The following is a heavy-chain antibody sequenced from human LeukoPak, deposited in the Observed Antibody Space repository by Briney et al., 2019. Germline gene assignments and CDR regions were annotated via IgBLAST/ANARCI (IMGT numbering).Heavy chain of an antibody. V-gene: IGHV3-74*01. CDR1: GFTFSNYW. J-gene: IGHJ5*02. D-gene: IGHD1-26*01. CDR3: ARSEWVGATTSWFDP. Sequence: PGGSLRLSCAASGFTFSNYWMHWVRQDPGKGLVWVSFINPDGSTTNYADSVKGRFTISRDNAKNSVFLQMNGLRAEDTAVYYCARSEWVGATTSWFDPWGQGTLVTVSS. CDR2: INPDGSTT.